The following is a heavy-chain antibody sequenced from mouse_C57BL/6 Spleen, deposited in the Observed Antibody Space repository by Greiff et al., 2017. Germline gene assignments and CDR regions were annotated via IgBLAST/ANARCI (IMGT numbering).Heavy chain of an antibody. J-gene: IGHJ2*01. D-gene: IGHD1-1*01. CDR3: ARQEGYYYGSSYGDY. CDR1: GFTFSSYG. V-gene: IGHV5-6*01. Sequence: EVKLMESGGDLVKPGGSLKLSCAASGFTFSSYGMSWVRQTPDKRLEWVATISSGGSYTYYPDSVKGRFTISRDNAKNTLYLQMSSLKSEDTAMYYCARQEGYYYGSSYGDYWGQGTTLTVSS. CDR2: ISSGGSYT.